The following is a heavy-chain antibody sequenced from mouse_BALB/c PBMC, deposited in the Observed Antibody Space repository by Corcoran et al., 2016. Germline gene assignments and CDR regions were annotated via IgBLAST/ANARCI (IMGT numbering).Heavy chain of an antibody. CDR2: INPYNGVT. D-gene: IGHD2-4*01. CDR1: AYSFTGYT. Sequence: EFQLQQSGPDLLKPGTSMKISCKPSAYSFTGYTMNWVNQRHGKNLEWIGLINPYNGVTSYNQKFKGKSTLTVDKSSSTAYMELLSLTSEDSAVYYCAMITAWFAYWGQGILVTVSA. J-gene: IGHJ3*01. V-gene: IGHV1-26*01. CDR3: AMITAWFAY.